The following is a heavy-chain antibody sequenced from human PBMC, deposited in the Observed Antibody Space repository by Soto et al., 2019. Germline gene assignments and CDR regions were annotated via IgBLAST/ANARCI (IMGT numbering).Heavy chain of an antibody. J-gene: IGHJ4*02. Sequence: QVQLVQSGAEVQKPGSSVKVSCKASGGTFSSYAISWVRQAPGQGLEWMGGIIPIFGTANYAQKFQGRVTITADESTSTAYMELSSLRSEDTAVYYCATYGDYREVIYYFDYWGQGTLVTVSS. V-gene: IGHV1-69*01. CDR3: ATYGDYREVIYYFDY. CDR1: GGTFSSYA. CDR2: IIPIFGTA. D-gene: IGHD4-17*01.